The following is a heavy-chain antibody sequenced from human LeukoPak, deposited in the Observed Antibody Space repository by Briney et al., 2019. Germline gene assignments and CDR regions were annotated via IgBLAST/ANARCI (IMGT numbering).Heavy chain of an antibody. Sequence: GRSLRLSCAASGFTFSSYGMDWVRQAPGKGLEWVAVIWYDGSNKYYADSVKGRFTISRDNSKNTLYLQMNSLRAEDTAVYYCATLFDYQYYFDYWGQGTLVTVSS. CDR2: IWYDGSNK. CDR1: GFTFSSYG. V-gene: IGHV3-33*01. D-gene: IGHD3-9*01. CDR3: ATLFDYQYYFDY. J-gene: IGHJ4*02.